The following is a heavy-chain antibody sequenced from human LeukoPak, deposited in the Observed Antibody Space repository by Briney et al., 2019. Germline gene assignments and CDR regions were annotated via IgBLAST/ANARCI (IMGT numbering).Heavy chain of an antibody. Sequence: PGGSLRLSCAASGFTFSSYAMSWVRQAPGEGLEWVSAISGSGGSTYYADSVKGRFTISRDNSKNTLYLQMNSLRAEDTAVYYCAKGSEYYGSGSVDYWGQGTLVTVSS. CDR1: GFTFSSYA. CDR2: ISGSGGST. V-gene: IGHV3-23*01. CDR3: AKGSEYYGSGSVDY. J-gene: IGHJ4*02. D-gene: IGHD3-10*01.